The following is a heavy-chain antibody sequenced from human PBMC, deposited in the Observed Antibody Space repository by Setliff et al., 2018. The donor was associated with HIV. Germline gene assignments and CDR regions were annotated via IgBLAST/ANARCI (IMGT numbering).Heavy chain of an antibody. D-gene: IGHD3-16*01. CDR3: AKHDFGEGSCFDP. V-gene: IGHV4-39*01. CDR1: GGSVGSGSYY. Sequence: SETLSLTCTVSGGSVGSGSYYWSWIRQPPGKGLEWIGSVYHSGKTSYNPSLKSRVTMSADTSKNQISLMLSSMTAADTAVYYCAKHDFGEGSCFDPWGRGSLVTVSS. CDR2: VYHSGKT. J-gene: IGHJ5*02.